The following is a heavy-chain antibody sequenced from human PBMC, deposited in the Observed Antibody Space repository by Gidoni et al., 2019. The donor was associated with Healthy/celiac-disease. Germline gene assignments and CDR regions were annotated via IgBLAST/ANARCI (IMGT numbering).Heavy chain of an antibody. D-gene: IGHD7-27*01. CDR1: GCTFSSYV. CDR2: IIPIFGTA. Sequence: VQLVQSGAEVKKPGSSVKVSCKASGCTFSSYVISLVRQAPGPGLEWMGGIIPIFGTANYAQKCQGRVTITADESTSTAYMELSSLRSEDTAVYYCARDNHWGSEYYYYGMDVWGQGTTVTVSS. CDR3: ARDNHWGSEYYYYGMDV. V-gene: IGHV1-69*01. J-gene: IGHJ6*02.